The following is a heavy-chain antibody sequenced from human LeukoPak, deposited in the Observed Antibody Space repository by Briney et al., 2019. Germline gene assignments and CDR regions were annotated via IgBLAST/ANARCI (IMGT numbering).Heavy chain of an antibody. J-gene: IGHJ6*03. CDR2: IIPIFGTA. V-gene: IGHV1-69*05. CDR1: GGTFSSYA. CDR3: ARGVFGMVSRDYYYYYYYMDV. D-gene: IGHD3-3*01. Sequence: ASVKVSCKASGGTFSSYAISWVRQAPGQGLEWMGRIIPIFGTANYAQKFQGRVTITTDESTSTAYMELSSLRSEDTAVYYCARGVFGMVSRDYYYYYYYMDVWGKGTTVTVSS.